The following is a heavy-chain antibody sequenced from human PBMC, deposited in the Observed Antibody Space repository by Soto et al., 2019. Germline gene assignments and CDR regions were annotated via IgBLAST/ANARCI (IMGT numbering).Heavy chain of an antibody. CDR1: GFTFSSYA. Sequence: GRSLRLSCAASGFTFSSYAMSWVRQAPGKGLEWVSAISGSGGSTYYADSVKGRFTISRENSKNTLYLQMNSLRAEDTAVYYCAKSHSMLVYYFAYWGQRTLDTVSS. CDR2: ISGSGGST. D-gene: IGHD2-8*01. V-gene: IGHV3-23*01. CDR3: AKSHSMLVYYFAY. J-gene: IGHJ4*02.